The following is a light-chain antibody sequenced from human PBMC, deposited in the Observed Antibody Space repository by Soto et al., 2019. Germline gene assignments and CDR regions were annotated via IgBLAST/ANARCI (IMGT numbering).Light chain of an antibody. CDR2: GAS. CDR1: QSVSSN. Sequence: ERVMTQSPATLSVSPGERATLSCRASQSVSSNLAWYQQKPGQAPRLLIYGASTRATGIPARFSGSGSGTEFTLTISSLQSEDFAVYYCQQYNNWPRRTFGQGTKV. J-gene: IGKJ1*01. CDR3: QQYNNWPRRT. V-gene: IGKV3-15*01.